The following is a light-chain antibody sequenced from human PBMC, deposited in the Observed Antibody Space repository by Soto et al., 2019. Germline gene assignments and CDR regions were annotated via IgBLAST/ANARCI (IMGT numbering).Light chain of an antibody. J-gene: IGKJ5*01. V-gene: IGKV3-15*01. Sequence: EVVMRKSPCALSVSPGERAPLSCRASQSVSTNLAWYQQKPGQAPRLLIYGASARATGTPARFSGSGSGTEFTLTISSLQSEDFAVYYCQQYNNWPLFGQGTRLEIK. CDR3: QQYNNWPL. CDR1: QSVSTN. CDR2: GAS.